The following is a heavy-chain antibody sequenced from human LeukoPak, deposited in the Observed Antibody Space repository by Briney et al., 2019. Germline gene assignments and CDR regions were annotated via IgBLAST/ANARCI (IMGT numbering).Heavy chain of an antibody. CDR2: ISYDGSNK. D-gene: IGHD5-18*01. V-gene: IGHV3-30-3*01. Sequence: GRSLRLSCAASGFTFSSYAMHWVRQAPGKGLEWVAVISYDGSNKYYADSMKGRFTISRDNSKNTLYLQMNSLRAEDTAVYYCASGGDSSWGQGTLVTVSS. J-gene: IGHJ5*02. CDR3: ASGGDSS. CDR1: GFTFSSYA.